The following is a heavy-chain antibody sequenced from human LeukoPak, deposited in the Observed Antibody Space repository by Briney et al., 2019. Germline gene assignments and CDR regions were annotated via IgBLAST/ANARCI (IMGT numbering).Heavy chain of an antibody. V-gene: IGHV3-23*01. CDR2: IFGSGGSA. Sequence: GGSLRLSCTASGFTFNNYAMYWVRQAPRKGLEWVAGIFGSGGSAHYADSVRGRLTISRDNSKNTVYLRMDSLRGEDTAVYYCTKTTTGYSSGQYPGWPADHWGQGALVTVSS. CDR3: TKTTTGYSSGQYPGWPADH. J-gene: IGHJ4*02. D-gene: IGHD3-22*01. CDR1: GFTFNNYA.